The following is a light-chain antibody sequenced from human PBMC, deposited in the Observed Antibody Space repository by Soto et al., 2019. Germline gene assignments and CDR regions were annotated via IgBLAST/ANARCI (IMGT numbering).Light chain of an antibody. CDR1: QSVSSY. V-gene: IGKV3-15*01. CDR2: DVS. CDR3: HQYNHWLTWT. Sequence: PGERATLSCRASQSVSSYLAWYQQKPGQAPRLLIYDVSNRATGIPARFSGSGSGTEFTLTISSLQSEDFTVYYCHQYNHWLTWTFGQGTKVDIK. J-gene: IGKJ1*01.